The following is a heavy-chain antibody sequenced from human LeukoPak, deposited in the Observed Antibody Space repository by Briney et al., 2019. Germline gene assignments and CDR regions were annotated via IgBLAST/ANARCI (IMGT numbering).Heavy chain of an antibody. V-gene: IGHV4-34*01. CDR3: ARGLPGARYFDP. Sequence: PSETLSLTCAVYGGSFSGYYWSWIRQPPGKGLEWIGEINHSGSTNYNPSLKSRVTISVDTSKNQFSLKLSSVTAADTAVYYCARGLPGARYFDPWGRGTLVTVSS. D-gene: IGHD7-27*01. J-gene: IGHJ2*01. CDR1: GGSFSGYY. CDR2: INHSGST.